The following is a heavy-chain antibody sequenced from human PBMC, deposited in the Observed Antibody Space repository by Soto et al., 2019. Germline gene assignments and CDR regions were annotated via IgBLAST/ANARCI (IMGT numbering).Heavy chain of an antibody. CDR2: ISAYDGNT. Sequence: QVQLVQSGAEVKKPGASVKVSCKASGYTFTSYGISWVRQAPGQGLEWLGWISAYDGNTNYAQSLHGRVSMTTDTSTRTAYMERRSLRSDDTAVYYCARGGYYDSSGSRNYYYSGMNVWRQGTTVTVSS. CDR3: ARGGYYDSSGSRNYYYSGMNV. J-gene: IGHJ6*02. CDR1: GYTFTSYG. D-gene: IGHD3-22*01. V-gene: IGHV1-18*01.